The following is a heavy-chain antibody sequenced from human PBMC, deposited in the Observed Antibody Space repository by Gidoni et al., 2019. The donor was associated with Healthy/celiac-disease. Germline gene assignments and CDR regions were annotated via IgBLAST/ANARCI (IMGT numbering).Heavy chain of an antibody. CDR1: GGTFSSYA. CDR2: IIPIFGTA. CDR3: ACGHDILTGYYISPRGFAVDY. Sequence: QVQLVQSGAEVKKPGSSVKVSCKASGGTFSSYAISWVRQAPGQGLEWMGGIIPIFGTANYAQKFQGRVTITADESTSTAYMELSSLRSEDTAVYYCACGHDILTGYYISPRGFAVDYWGQGTLVTVSS. J-gene: IGHJ4*02. D-gene: IGHD3-9*01. V-gene: IGHV1-69*01.